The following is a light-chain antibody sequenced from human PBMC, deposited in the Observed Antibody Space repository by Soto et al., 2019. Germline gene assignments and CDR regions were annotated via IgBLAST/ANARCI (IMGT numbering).Light chain of an antibody. J-gene: IGLJ2*01. CDR2: LNSDGSH. V-gene: IGLV4-69*01. Sequence: QPVLTQSPSASASLGASVKLTCTLSSGHISYAIAWHQQQPEKGPRYLMKLNSDGSHSKGDGIPDRFSGSSSGAERYLTISSLQSEDEADYYCQTWGTGIHVVFGGGTQLTVL. CDR1: SGHISYA. CDR3: QTWGTGIHVV.